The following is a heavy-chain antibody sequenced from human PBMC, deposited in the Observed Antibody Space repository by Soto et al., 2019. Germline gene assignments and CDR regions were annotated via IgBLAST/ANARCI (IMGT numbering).Heavy chain of an antibody. Sequence: AAVKVSCKASGYSFTSYAIHWLRQARGQSLECMGWINAGNRDTKYSQKFQGRVTITRDTSASTAYMELSSLTSEDTAVYYCARRGVATTFDYWGQGTQVTVSS. J-gene: IGHJ4*02. CDR3: ARRGVATTFDY. V-gene: IGHV1-3*01. CDR2: INAGNRDT. CDR1: GYSFTSYA. D-gene: IGHD1-7*01.